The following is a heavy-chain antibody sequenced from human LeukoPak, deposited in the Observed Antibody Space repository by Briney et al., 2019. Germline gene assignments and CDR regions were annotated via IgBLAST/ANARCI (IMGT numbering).Heavy chain of an antibody. J-gene: IGHJ4*02. V-gene: IGHV4-4*08. CDR1: GGSISGYY. CDR3: ARDYYYDSSGYPDY. CDR2: IYSGIT. Sequence: PSETLSLTCTVSGGSISGYYWTWIRQPPGKGLEWIGYIYSGITNYNPSLKRRVTISVNTSKNQFSLKLSSVTAADTAVYYCARDYYYDSSGYPDYWGQGTLVTVSS. D-gene: IGHD3-22*01.